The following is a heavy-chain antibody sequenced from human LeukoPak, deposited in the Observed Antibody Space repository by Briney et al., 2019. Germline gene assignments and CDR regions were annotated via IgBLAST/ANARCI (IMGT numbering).Heavy chain of an antibody. CDR3: ARGVGANFGFTAFDY. Sequence: PSETLSLTCTVSGGSISSSSYYWGWIRQPPGKGLEWIGYIYYSGSTNYNPSLKSRVTISVDTSKNQFSLKLSSVTAADTAVYYCARGVGANFGFTAFDYWGQGTLVTVSS. V-gene: IGHV4-61*05. D-gene: IGHD1-26*01. CDR1: GGSISSSSYY. CDR2: IYYSGST. J-gene: IGHJ4*02.